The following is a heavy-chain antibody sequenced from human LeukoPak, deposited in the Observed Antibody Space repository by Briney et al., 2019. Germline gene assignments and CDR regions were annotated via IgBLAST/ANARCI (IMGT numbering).Heavy chain of an antibody. CDR2: MYSSGS. D-gene: IGHD3-10*01. V-gene: IGHV4-4*07. Sequence: GSLRLSCAASGFTFSSYSMNWVRQPPGKGLEWIGRMYSSGSNYNPSLKSRVTMSIDTSTNQLSLKPSSVTAADTAVYYCARDSGTTGEVKFDPWGQGTLVTVSS. CDR1: GFTFSSYS. CDR3: ARDSGTTGEVKFDP. J-gene: IGHJ5*02.